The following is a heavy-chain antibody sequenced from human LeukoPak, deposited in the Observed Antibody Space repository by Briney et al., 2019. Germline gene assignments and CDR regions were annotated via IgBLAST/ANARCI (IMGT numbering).Heavy chain of an antibody. Sequence: PSETLSLTCAVSGGSISSGGYSWRWIRQPPGKGLEWIGYIYHSGSTYYNPSLKSRVTISVDRSKNQFSLKLSSVTAADTAVYYCARGPMIVVLGAFDIWGQGTMVTVSS. CDR3: ARGPMIVVLGAFDI. CDR2: IYHSGST. D-gene: IGHD3-22*01. J-gene: IGHJ3*02. CDR1: GGSISSGGYS. V-gene: IGHV4-30-2*01.